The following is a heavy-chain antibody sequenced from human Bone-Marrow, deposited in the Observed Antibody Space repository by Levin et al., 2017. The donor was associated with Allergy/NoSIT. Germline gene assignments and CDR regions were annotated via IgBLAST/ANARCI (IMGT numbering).Heavy chain of an antibody. J-gene: IGHJ4*02. Sequence: SETLSLTCTVSGGSISSSSYYWGWIRQPPGKGLEWIGSIYYSGSTYYNPSLKSRVTISVDTSKNQFSLKLSSVTAADTAVYYCARESRSGAIFGVVIAYYFDYWGQGTLVTVSS. CDR3: ARESRSGAIFGVVIAYYFDY. V-gene: IGHV4-39*07. D-gene: IGHD3-3*01. CDR1: GGSISSSSYY. CDR2: IYYSGST.